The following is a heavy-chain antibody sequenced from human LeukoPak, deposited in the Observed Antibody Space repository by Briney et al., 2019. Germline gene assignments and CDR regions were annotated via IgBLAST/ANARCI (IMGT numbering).Heavy chain of an antibody. CDR2: IKQDGSEK. J-gene: IGHJ3*02. Sequence: PGGSLRLSRAASGFTFSSYWMSWVRQAPGKGLEWVANIKQDGSEKYYVDSVKGRFTISRDNAKNSLYLQMNSLRAEDTAVYYCAKLWGATGGSAFDIWGQGTMVTVSS. CDR3: AKLWGATGGSAFDI. CDR1: GFTFSSYW. V-gene: IGHV3-7*01. D-gene: IGHD1-26*01.